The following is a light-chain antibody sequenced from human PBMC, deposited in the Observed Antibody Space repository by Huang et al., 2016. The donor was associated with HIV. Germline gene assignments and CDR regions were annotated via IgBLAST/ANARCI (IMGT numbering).Light chain of an antibody. CDR3: QQSSNWPSIT. J-gene: IGKJ5*01. Sequence: EIVLTQSPATLSLSPGERATLSCRASQSVSNSLAWYQQEPGQAPRLLIYDASNRATGIPARFSGSGSGTDFTLTINNLEPEDFAVYYCQQSSNWPSITFGQGTRLEIK. V-gene: IGKV3-11*01. CDR1: QSVSNS. CDR2: DAS.